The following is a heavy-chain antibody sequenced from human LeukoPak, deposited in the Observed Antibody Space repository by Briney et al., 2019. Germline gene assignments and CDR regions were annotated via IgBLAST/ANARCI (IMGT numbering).Heavy chain of an antibody. CDR2: INPNSGGT. J-gene: IGHJ4*02. CDR3: ARAGYSGYEGTFDY. V-gene: IGHV1-2*02. CDR1: GYTFTGYY. Sequence: ASVKVSCKASGYTFTGYYMHWVRQAPGQGLEWMGWINPNSGGTNYAQKFQGRVTMTRDTSISTAYMELSRLRSDDTVAYYCARAGYSGYEGTFDYWGQGTLVTVSS. D-gene: IGHD5-12*01.